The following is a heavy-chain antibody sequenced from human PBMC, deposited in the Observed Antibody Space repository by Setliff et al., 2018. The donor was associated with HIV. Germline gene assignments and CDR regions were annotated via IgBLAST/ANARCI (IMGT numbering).Heavy chain of an antibody. CDR2: ISTNTGNP. CDR3: ARKQSWSSVGEAFDI. J-gene: IGHJ3*02. Sequence: ASVKVSCKASGYTFTSYAMNWVRQAPGQGLEWMGRISTNTGNPTYAQGFTGRFVFSLDTSVSTAYLQISSLKAEDTAVYYCARKQSWSSVGEAFDIWGQGTMVTVSS. D-gene: IGHD2-8*01. V-gene: IGHV7-4-1*02. CDR1: GYTFTSYA.